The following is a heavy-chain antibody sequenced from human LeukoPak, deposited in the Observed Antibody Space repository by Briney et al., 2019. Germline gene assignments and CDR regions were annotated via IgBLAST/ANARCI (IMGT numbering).Heavy chain of an antibody. V-gene: IGHV1-69*13. Sequence: SVKVSCKASGGTFSSYAISWVRQAPGQGLEWMGGIIPIFGTANYAQKFQGRVTITADESTSTAYMELRSLRSDDTAVYYCARWAGVVIINGWFDPWGQGTLVTVSS. D-gene: IGHD3-3*01. CDR3: ARWAGVVIINGWFDP. CDR1: GGTFSSYA. CDR2: IIPIFGTA. J-gene: IGHJ5*02.